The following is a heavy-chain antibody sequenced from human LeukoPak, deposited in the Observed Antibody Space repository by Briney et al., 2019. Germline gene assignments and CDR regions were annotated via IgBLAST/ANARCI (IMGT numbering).Heavy chain of an antibody. CDR3: ARDLYSYGYPNWFDP. V-gene: IGHV4-34*01. D-gene: IGHD5-18*01. CDR1: GGSFTGYY. Sequence: SETLSLTCAVFGGSFTGYYWNWIRQPPGKGLEWIGEINHSGSTNYNPSLKSRVTISVDTSKNQFSLKLSSVTAADTAVYYCARDLYSYGYPNWFDPWGQGTLVTVSS. J-gene: IGHJ5*02. CDR2: INHSGST.